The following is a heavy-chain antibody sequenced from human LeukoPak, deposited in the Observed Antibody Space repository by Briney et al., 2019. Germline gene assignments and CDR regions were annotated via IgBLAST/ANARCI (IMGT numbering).Heavy chain of an antibody. CDR2: ISYDDTNK. CDR1: GFTFDDYA. Sequence: GGPLRLSCAAFGFTFDDYAMHWVRQAPGKGLEWVAVISYDDTNKYYVDSVKGRFTISRDNSKNTLYLQMNSLRAEDTAVYYCAKAPDIISWGIDYWGQGTLVTVSS. V-gene: IGHV3-30*04. D-gene: IGHD3-10*01. J-gene: IGHJ4*02. CDR3: AKAPDIISWGIDY.